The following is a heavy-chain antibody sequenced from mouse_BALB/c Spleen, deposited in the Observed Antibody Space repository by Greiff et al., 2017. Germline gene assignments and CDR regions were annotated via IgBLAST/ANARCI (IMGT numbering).Heavy chain of an antibody. CDR3: ARDIDDYAMDY. J-gene: IGHJ4*01. CDR1: GFTFTDYY. V-gene: IGHV7-3*02. CDR2: IRNKANGYTT. Sequence: DVHLVESGGGLVQPGGSLRLSCATSGFTFTDYYMSWVRQPPGKALEWLGFIRNKANGYTTEYSASVKGRFTITRDNPQSILYLQMNTLRAADSATYYCARDIDDYAMDYWGQGTSVTVTS.